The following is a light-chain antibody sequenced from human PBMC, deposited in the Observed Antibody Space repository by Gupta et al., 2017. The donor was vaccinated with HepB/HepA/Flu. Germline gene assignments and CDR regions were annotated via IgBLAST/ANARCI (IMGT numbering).Light chain of an antibody. CDR1: SCSVSTSHF. J-gene: IGLJ3*02. CDR2: DTN. Sequence: QTVVTQEPWFSVSPGGTVTLTCGLTSCSVSTSHFPSWFQHTPGPAPLTRSGDTNPRSFGVPARFAGNILATKAVLTITGDLADDDAYYSCPLYMAQGIGLFGGGTKLTV. CDR3: PLYMAQGIGL. V-gene: IGLV8-61*01.